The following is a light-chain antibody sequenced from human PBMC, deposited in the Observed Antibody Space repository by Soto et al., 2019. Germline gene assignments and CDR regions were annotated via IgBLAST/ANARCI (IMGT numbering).Light chain of an antibody. CDR3: QQRAGSST. CDR1: QTVSNQ. J-gene: IGKJ5*01. Sequence: EIVLTQSPVTLSLSPEERATLSCRASQTVSNQLAWYQQKPGQAPRLLIYDASRRVTGIPARFSGSGSGTDFTLTLSSLEPEDFAVYYCQQRAGSSTFGQGTRLEIK. CDR2: DAS. V-gene: IGKV3-11*01.